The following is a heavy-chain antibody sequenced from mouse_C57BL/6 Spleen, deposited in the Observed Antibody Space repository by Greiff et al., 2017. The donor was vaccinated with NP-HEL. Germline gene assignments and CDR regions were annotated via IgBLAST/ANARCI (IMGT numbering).Heavy chain of an antibody. Sequence: VQLQQPGAELVRPGSSVKLSCKASGYTFTSYWMHWVKQRPIQGLEWIGNIDPSDSETHYNQKFKDKATLTVDKSSSTAYMQLSSLTSEDSAVYYCAKKGRYYYGSSYGYFDVWGTGTTVTVSS. J-gene: IGHJ1*03. D-gene: IGHD1-1*01. CDR1: GYTFTSYW. CDR2: IDPSDSET. V-gene: IGHV1-52*01. CDR3: AKKGRYYYGSSYGYFDV.